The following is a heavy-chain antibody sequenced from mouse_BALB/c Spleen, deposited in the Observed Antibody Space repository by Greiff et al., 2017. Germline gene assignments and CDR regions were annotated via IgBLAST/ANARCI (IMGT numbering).Heavy chain of an antibody. V-gene: IGHV1S56*01. CDR2: IFPGDGST. J-gene: IGHJ3*01. D-gene: IGHD2-13*01. Sequence: QVQLQQSGPDLVKPGASVKLSCKASGYSFTSYDVHWVRQRPEQGLEWIGWIFPGDGSTNYNEKFKGKATLTTDKSSSTAYMQISRLTAEDSAVYSCARAGAYDGDYLFAYWGQGTLVTVSA. CDR3: ARAGAYDGDYLFAY. CDR1: GYSFTSYD.